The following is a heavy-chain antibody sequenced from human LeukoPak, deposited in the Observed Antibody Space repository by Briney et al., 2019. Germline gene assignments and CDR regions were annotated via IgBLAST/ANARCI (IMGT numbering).Heavy chain of an antibody. CDR2: MNPNSGNT. CDR1: GHTFTSYD. J-gene: IGHJ4*02. Sequence: ASVKVSYKASGHTFTSYDINWVRQATGLGVEWMGWMNPNSGNTGYAQKFQGRGHMTKNTSISTAYMELSSRRSEDTAVYYCARKFLGSRGYYFDYWGQGTLVTVSS. D-gene: IGHD3-10*01. CDR3: ARKFLGSRGYYFDY. V-gene: IGHV1-8*01.